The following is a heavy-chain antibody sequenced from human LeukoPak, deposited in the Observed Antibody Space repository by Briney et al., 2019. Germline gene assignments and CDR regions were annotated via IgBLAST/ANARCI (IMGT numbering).Heavy chain of an antibody. CDR3: ARVLRYCSGGNCYSGGLGYMDV. D-gene: IGHD2-15*01. J-gene: IGHJ6*03. Sequence: GGSLRLSCAASGFTLSSHGMSWVRQAPGKGLEWVSSISRSGSTKYYADSVKGRFTISRDNAKNSLFLQMNSLRAEDTAVYYCARVLRYCSGGNCYSGGLGYMDVWGKGTTVTISS. CDR1: GFTLSSHG. V-gene: IGHV3-48*04. CDR2: ISRSGSTK.